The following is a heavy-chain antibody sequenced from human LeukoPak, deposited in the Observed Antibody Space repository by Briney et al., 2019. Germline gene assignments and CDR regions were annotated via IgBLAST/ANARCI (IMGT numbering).Heavy chain of an antibody. J-gene: IGHJ6*03. D-gene: IGHD3-22*01. Sequence: SETLSLTCAVYGGFFSGYYWTWIRQTPEKGLEWIGEMNPSGSTNYNPSLKSRVTISVDTYKNQFSLALSSVTAADTAVYSCARGRQDVTMIVVVMTAVSYYLDVWGKGTTVTVS. CDR2: MNPSGST. CDR3: ARGRQDVTMIVVVMTAVSYYLDV. V-gene: IGHV4-34*01. CDR1: GGFFSGYY.